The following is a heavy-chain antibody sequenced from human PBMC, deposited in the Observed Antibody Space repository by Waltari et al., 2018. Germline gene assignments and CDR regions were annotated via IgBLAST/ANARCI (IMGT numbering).Heavy chain of an antibody. CDR3: AKNGDYATFDY. D-gene: IGHD4-17*01. V-gene: IGHV3-9*01. J-gene: IGHJ4*02. CDR2: ISWNSGSI. Sequence: EVQLVESGGGLVQPGRSLRLSCAASGFTFDDYAMHWVRQAPGKGLEWVSGISWNSGSICYADSVKGRFTISRDNSKNTLYLQMNSLRAEDTAVYYCAKNGDYATFDYWGQGTLVTVSS. CDR1: GFTFDDYA.